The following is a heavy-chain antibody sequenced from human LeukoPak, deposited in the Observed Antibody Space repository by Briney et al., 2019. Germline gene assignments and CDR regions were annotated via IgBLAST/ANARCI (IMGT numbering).Heavy chain of an antibody. J-gene: IGHJ4*02. CDR1: GGTFRSYA. CDR3: ARPGRGRYSGYDWFPYYFDY. V-gene: IGHV1-69*13. D-gene: IGHD5-12*01. CDR2: IIPIFGTA. Sequence: SVKVSCKASGGTFRSYAISWVRQAPGQGLEWMGGIIPIFGTANYAQKFQGRVTITADESTSTAYMELSSLRSEDTAAYYCARPGRGRYSGYDWFPYYFDYWGQGTLVTVSS.